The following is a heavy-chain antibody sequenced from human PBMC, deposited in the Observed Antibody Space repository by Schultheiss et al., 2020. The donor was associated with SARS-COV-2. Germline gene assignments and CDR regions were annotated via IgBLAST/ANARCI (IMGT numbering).Heavy chain of an antibody. V-gene: IGHV3-7*01. CDR2: IKQDGSEK. J-gene: IGHJ6*02. CDR1: GFTFSSYA. Sequence: GGSLRLSCAASGFTFSSYAMHWVRQAPGKGLEWVANIKQDGSEKYYVDSVKGRFTISRDNAKNSLYLQMNRLRGEDTAVYYCARKRHYCSGGSCYPGYYYYGLDVWGPGTTVTVSS. CDR3: ARKRHYCSGGSCYPGYYYYGLDV. D-gene: IGHD2-15*01.